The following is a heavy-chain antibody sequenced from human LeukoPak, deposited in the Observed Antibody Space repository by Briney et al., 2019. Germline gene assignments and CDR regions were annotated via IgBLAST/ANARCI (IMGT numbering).Heavy chain of an antibody. CDR1: GYTFTGYY. J-gene: IGHJ4*02. CDR2: INPNSGGT. D-gene: IGHD3-3*01. CDR3: ARADYDFWSGYYNFDY. V-gene: IGHV1-2*02. Sequence: ASVKVSCKASGYTFTGYYMHWVRQAPGQGLEWMGWINPNSGGTNYAQKFQGRVTMTRDTSISTAYMELSRLRSDDTAVYYCARADYDFWSGYYNFDYWGQGTLVTVSS.